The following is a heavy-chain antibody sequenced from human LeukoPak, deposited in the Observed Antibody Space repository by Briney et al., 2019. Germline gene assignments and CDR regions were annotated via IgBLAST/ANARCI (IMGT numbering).Heavy chain of an antibody. D-gene: IGHD3-3*01. Sequence: PGGSLRLSCAASGFSFSSYGIHWVRQAPGTGLEWVAFIQNHGSDKYYADSVKGRFTVSRDNSKNTLYLQMNSLRAEDTAVYYCATFGVIVRTDYFDYWGQGALVAVSS. J-gene: IGHJ4*02. CDR1: GFSFSSYG. V-gene: IGHV3-30*02. CDR2: IQNHGSDK. CDR3: ATFGVIVRTDYFDY.